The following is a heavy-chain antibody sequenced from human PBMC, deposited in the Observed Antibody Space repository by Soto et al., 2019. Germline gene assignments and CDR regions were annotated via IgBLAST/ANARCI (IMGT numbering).Heavy chain of an antibody. CDR3: ARSGYYDSSGYYHS. CDR1: GDTFSSYA. Sequence: SVKVSCKASGDTFSSYAVSWARQAPGQGLEWMGAIIPFFGTANYAQKFQGRVTITVDESTSTAYMELRSLRSEDTALYYCARSGYYDSSGYYHSWGQGTLVTVSS. V-gene: IGHV1-69*13. J-gene: IGHJ4*02. D-gene: IGHD3-22*01. CDR2: IIPFFGTA.